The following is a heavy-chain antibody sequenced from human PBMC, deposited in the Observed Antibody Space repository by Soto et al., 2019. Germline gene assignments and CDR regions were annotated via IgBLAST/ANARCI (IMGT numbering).Heavy chain of an antibody. CDR1: GFTFSSYG. CDR2: IWYDGSNK. CDR3: ARDGDIVATISTIYYYYGMDV. D-gene: IGHD5-12*01. Sequence: QVQLVESGGGVVQPGRSLRLSCAASGFTFSSYGMHWVRQAPGKGLEWVAVIWYDGSNKYYADSVKGRFTISRDNSKNTLYLQMNSLRAEDTAVYYCARDGDIVATISTIYYYYGMDVWGQGTTVTVSS. V-gene: IGHV3-33*01. J-gene: IGHJ6*02.